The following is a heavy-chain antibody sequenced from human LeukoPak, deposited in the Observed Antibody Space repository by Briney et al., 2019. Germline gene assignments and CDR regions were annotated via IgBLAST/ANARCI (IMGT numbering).Heavy chain of an antibody. CDR2: MHQSGST. V-gene: IGHV4-34*01. D-gene: IGHD1-26*01. J-gene: IGHJ4*02. CDR1: GGSISSYY. CDR3: ARAPWDGYFDY. Sequence: SETLSLTCTVSGGSISSYYWTWIRQPPGKGLEWIGEMHQSGSTDYNPSLKSRVTLLVDTSRNQFSLSLNSVTAADTAIYYCARAPWDGYFDYWGQGILVTVSS.